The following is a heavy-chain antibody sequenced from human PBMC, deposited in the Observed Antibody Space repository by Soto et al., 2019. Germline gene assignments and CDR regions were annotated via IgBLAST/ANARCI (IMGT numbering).Heavy chain of an antibody. CDR1: GYSFTSYW. D-gene: IGHD6-6*01. V-gene: IGHV5-10-1*01. J-gene: IGHJ6*02. CDR3: AREEYSSTNYYYYGMDV. CDR2: IDPSDSYT. Sequence: PGESLKISCKGSGYSFTSYWISWVRQMPGKGLEWMGRIDPSDSYTNYSPSFQGHVTISADKSISTAYLQWSSLKASDTATYYCAREEYSSTNYYYYGMDVWGQGTTVTVS.